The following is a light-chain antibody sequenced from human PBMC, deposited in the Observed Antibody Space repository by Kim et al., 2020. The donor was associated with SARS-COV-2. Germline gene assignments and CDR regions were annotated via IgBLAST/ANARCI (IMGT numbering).Light chain of an antibody. V-gene: IGKV3-15*01. CDR1: QSVSNN. CDR3: QQYSNWPYT. CDR2: AAS. Sequence: VAPGEGATLSCRASQSVSNNLAWYQQKPGQPPRLLMYAASTRATGIPARFSGSGSGTEFTLTISSLQSEDFAVYYCQQYSNWPYTFGQGTKLEIK. J-gene: IGKJ2*01.